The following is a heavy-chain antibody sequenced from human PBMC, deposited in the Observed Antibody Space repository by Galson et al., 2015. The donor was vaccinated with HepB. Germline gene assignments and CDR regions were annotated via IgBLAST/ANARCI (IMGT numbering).Heavy chain of an antibody. J-gene: IGHJ4*02. CDR1: GFTFSSYA. CDR3: AKPPWTVFGVVSRKSYYFDH. Sequence: SLRLSCAASGFTFSSYAMHWVRQAPGKGLEWVSSVSASGGGAHYADSVKGRFAVSRDNSKNTLYLQMNSLRAEDTAVYYSAKPPWTVFGVVSRKSYYFDHWGRGTLVTVSS. CDR2: VSASGGGA. V-gene: IGHV3-23*01. D-gene: IGHD3-3*01.